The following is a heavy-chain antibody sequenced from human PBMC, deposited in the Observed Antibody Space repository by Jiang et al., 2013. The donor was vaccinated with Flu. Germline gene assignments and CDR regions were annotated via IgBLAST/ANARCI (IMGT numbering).Heavy chain of an antibody. J-gene: IGHJ6*02. V-gene: IGHV5-51*03. D-gene: IGHD6-13*01. CDR3: ARRGIAAAGTYGMDV. CDR2: IFLGDSDT. CDR1: GNSFSNYW. Sequence: GAEVKKPGESLKISCKVSGNSFSNYWIAWVRQMPGKGLEWMGIIFLGDSDTRYSPSFQGQVTISADKSINTAYLQWSSLKASGTAMYYCARRGIAAAGTYGMDVWGQGTTVTVSS.